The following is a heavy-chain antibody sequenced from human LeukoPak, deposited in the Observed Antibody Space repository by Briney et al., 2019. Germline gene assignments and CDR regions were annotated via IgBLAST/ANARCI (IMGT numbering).Heavy chain of an antibody. CDR2: IHPADSDT. CDR3: ASGPAYDILTGYLQYYFDY. V-gene: IGHV5-51*01. D-gene: IGHD3-9*01. CDR1: GYSFTSYR. J-gene: IGHJ4*02. Sequence: GESPKIPCKGLGYSFTSYRIDRVPQMPGKGPEWNGIIHPADSDTRYSPSFQGQVTISADKSISTAYLHWSSLKASDTAMYYCASGPAYDILTGYLQYYFDYWGQGTLVTVSS.